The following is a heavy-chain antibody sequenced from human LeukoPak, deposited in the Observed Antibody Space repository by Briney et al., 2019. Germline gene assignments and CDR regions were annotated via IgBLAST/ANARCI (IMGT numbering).Heavy chain of an antibody. CDR3: AKFDIWSGYAMDV. V-gene: IGHV3-30*18. J-gene: IGHJ6*02. Sequence: WGSLRLSCAASGFTFSSYGMHWVRQAPGKGLEWVAIISYDGSNEYYADSVKGRFTISRDNSNNTLYLQMNSMRAEDTAVYYCAKFDIWSGYAMDVWGQGTTVTVSS. D-gene: IGHD3-3*01. CDR1: GFTFSSYG. CDR2: ISYDGSNE.